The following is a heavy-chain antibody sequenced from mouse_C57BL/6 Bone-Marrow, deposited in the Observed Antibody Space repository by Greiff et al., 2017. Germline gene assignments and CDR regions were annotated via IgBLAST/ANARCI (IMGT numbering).Heavy chain of an antibody. CDR1: GYTFTSYW. CDR3: ARSWIYDGYPFDY. D-gene: IGHD2-3*01. J-gene: IGHJ2*01. V-gene: IGHV1-53*01. CDR2: INPSNGGT. Sequence: VKLQQPGTELVKPGASVKLSCKASGYTFTSYWMHWVKQRPGQGLEWIGNINPSNGGTNYNEQFKSKATLTVDKSSSTAYMQLSSLTSEDSAVYYCARSWIYDGYPFDYWGQGTTLTVSS.